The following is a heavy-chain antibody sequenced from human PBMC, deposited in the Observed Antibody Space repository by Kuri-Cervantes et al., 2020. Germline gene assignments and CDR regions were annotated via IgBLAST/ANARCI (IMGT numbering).Heavy chain of an antibody. J-gene: IGHJ4*02. D-gene: IGHD2-2*01. CDR3: ARESSYQPLYD. CDR1: GYTFTNFG. Sequence: ASVKVSCKASGYTFTNFGFSWVRQAPGQGLEWIGWITTYNGDTDYAQKLQGRVTMTTDTSTSTAYMELRSLRSDDTAVYYCARESSYQPLYDWGQGTLVTVSS. CDR2: ITTYNGDT. V-gene: IGHV1-18*01.